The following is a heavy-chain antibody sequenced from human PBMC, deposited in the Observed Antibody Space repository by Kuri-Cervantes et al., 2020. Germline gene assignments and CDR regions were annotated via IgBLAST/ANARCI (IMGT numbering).Heavy chain of an antibody. J-gene: IGHJ6*02. Sequence: VSVKVSCKASGYTFTGYCMHWVRQAPGQGLEWMGWINPNSGGTNYAQKFQGRVTMTRDTSISTAYMELSRLRSDDTAVYYCARKVGKPYYYYGMDVWGQGTTVTVSS. CDR1: GYTFTGYC. V-gene: IGHV1-2*02. CDR2: INPNSGGT. CDR3: ARKVGKPYYYYGMDV. D-gene: IGHD1-26*01.